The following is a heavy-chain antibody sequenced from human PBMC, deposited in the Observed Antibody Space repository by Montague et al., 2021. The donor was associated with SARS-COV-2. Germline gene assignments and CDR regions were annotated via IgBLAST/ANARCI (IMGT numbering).Heavy chain of an antibody. Sequence: SETLSLTCAVYGGSFSGYYWSWIRQPPGKGLEWIGEINHSGSTNYNPSXXSRVTISVDTSKNQFPLKLSSVTAADTAVYYCARGRGTALFRRVYFGMDVWGQGTTVTVSS. CDR3: ARGRGTALFRRVYFGMDV. J-gene: IGHJ6*02. CDR1: GGSFSGYY. V-gene: IGHV4-34*01. CDR2: INHSGST. D-gene: IGHD1-1*01.